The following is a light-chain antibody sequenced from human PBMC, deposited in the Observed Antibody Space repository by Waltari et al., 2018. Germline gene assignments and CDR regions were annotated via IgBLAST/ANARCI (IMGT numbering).Light chain of an antibody. CDR2: DNR. CDR3: QSYDSSLSGSV. J-gene: IGLJ2*01. CDR1: SPNIGAGYD. Sequence: QSVLTQPPSVSGAPGQRVTISCTGSSPNIGAGYDVPWYQQLPGTAPKLLTYDNRNPPQGVPVRFYGSKSGTSASLAITGLQADDAADYYCQSYDSSLSGSVFGGGTKLTVL. V-gene: IGLV1-40*01.